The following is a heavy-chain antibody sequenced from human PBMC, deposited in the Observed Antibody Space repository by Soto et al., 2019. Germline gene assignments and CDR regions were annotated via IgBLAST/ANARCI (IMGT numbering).Heavy chain of an antibody. V-gene: IGHV3-73*02. CDR2: TRSKAHSYAT. CDR3: TSHTLDY. J-gene: IGHJ4*02. Sequence: EVQLVESGGGLVQPGGSLKLSCAASGFSFSDSAIHWVRQASGKGLEWVGRTRSKAHSYATAFAASVKGRFTISRDDSKNTVYMQMNSLKTEDTAVYYCTSHTLDYSGQGTLVTVSS. CDR1: GFSFSDSA.